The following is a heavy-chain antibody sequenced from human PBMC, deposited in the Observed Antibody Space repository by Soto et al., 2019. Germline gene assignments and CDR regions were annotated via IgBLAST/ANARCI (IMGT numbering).Heavy chain of an antibody. J-gene: IGHJ4*02. CDR3: AGRSEYYYDSSGYYRGYDY. CDR1: GGSISSGGYY. CDR2: IYHSGST. Sequence: SETLSLTCTVSGGSISSGGYYWSWIRQHPGKGLEWIGYIYHSGSTYYNPSLKSRVTISVDTSKNQFSLKLSSVTAADTAVYYCAGRSEYYYDSSGYYRGYDYWGQGTLVTVSS. V-gene: IGHV4-31*03. D-gene: IGHD3-22*01.